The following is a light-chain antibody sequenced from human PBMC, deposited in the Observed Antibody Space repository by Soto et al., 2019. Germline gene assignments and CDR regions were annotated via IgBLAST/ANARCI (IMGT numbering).Light chain of an antibody. CDR3: QQYIRWPLT. Sequence: EIVLTQSPGTLSLSPGERATLSCTASQSVTSNLAWYQQKPGQAPSLLIYGASTRATGTPARFSGSGSGTEFTLTISSLQSEDFAVYYCQQYIRWPLTFGGGTKVDIK. J-gene: IGKJ4*01. V-gene: IGKV3-15*01. CDR2: GAS. CDR1: QSVTSN.